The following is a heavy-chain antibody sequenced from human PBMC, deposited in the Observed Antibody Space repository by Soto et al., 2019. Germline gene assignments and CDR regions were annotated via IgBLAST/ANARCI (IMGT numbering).Heavy chain of an antibody. D-gene: IGHD3-22*01. Sequence: EVQLLESGGGLVQPGGALRLSCAASGFTFSSYAMSWVRQAPGKGLEWVSAISGSGGSTYYADSVKGRFTISRDNSKNTLYLQMNSLRAEDTAVYYCAKVPYYYDSSGYSGGGQGTLVTVSS. J-gene: IGHJ4*02. CDR3: AKVPYYYDSSGYSG. CDR1: GFTFSSYA. CDR2: ISGSGGST. V-gene: IGHV3-23*01.